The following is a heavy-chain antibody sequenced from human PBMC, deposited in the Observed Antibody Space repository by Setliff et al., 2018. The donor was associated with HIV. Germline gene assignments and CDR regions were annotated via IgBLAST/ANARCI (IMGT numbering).Heavy chain of an antibody. Sequence: SVKVSCKASGYSFTDYFMHWVRQAPGQGLEWMGWISPNNGDKNIPQSFQGRVTMTRDTSINTAYMELSGLRSDDTAMYYCARQLSNSLDYWGQGTLVTVSS. CDR2: ISPNNGDK. J-gene: IGHJ4*02. CDR1: GYSFTDYF. CDR3: ARQLSNSLDY. V-gene: IGHV1-2*02. D-gene: IGHD7-27*01.